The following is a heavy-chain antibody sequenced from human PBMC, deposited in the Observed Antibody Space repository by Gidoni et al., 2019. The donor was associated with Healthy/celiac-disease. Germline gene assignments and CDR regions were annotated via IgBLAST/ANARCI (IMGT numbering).Heavy chain of an antibody. D-gene: IGHD2-2*01. V-gene: IGHV4-34*01. CDR1: GGSFSGYS. CDR3: ARGDSRDIVVVPAAMDFDY. J-gene: IGHJ4*02. CDR2: INHSGST. Sequence: QVQLQQWGAGLLKPSETLSLTCAVYGGSFSGYSWSWIRQPPGKGLEWIGEINHSGSTNYNPSLKSRVTISVDTSKNQFSLKLSSVTAADTAVYYCARGDSRDIVVVPAAMDFDYWGQGTLVTVSS.